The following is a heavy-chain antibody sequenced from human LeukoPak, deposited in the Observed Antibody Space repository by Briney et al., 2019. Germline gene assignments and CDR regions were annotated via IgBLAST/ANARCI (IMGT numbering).Heavy chain of an antibody. D-gene: IGHD3-3*01. CDR3: ARDKGRVTIFGVSSSVDYMDV. CDR2: IIPIFGTA. V-gene: IGHV1-69*05. Sequence: SVKVSCKASGGTFSSYAISWVRQAPGQGLEWMGGIIPIFGTANYAQKFQGRVTITTDESTSTAYMELSSLRSEDTAVYYCARDKGRVTIFGVSSSVDYMDVWGKGTTVTVSS. J-gene: IGHJ6*03. CDR1: GGTFSSYA.